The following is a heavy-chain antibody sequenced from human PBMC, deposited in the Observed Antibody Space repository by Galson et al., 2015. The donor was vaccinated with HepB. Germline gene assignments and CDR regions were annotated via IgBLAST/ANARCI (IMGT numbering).Heavy chain of an antibody. Sequence: QSGAEVKKPGESLKISCKGSGYSFTSYWIGWVRQMPGKGLEWMGIIYPGDSDTRYSPSFQGQVTISADKSISTAYLQWSSLQASDTAMYYCARRLTMVQGPYYYYYMDVRVNGTTVTVSS. CDR2: IYPGDSDT. CDR3: ARRLTMVQGPYYYYYMDV. V-gene: IGHV5-51*03. CDR1: GYSFTSYW. D-gene: IGHD3-10*01. J-gene: IGHJ6*03.